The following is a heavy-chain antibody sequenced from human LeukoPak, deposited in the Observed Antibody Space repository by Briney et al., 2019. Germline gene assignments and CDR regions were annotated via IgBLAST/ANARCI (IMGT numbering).Heavy chain of an antibody. D-gene: IGHD3-10*01. V-gene: IGHV3-7*02. CDR1: AFTFSSYW. J-gene: IGHJ3*02. Sequence: PGGSLRLSCAASAFTFSSYWMNWVRQAPGKGLEWVASIATDGSEKYYVDSVKGRFTISRDNTKNSLYLQMNSLRGEDTAVYYCARGRSITLLRGVAMSDGFDIWGQGAMVAVSS. CDR2: IATDGSEK. CDR3: ARGRSITLLRGVAMSDGFDI.